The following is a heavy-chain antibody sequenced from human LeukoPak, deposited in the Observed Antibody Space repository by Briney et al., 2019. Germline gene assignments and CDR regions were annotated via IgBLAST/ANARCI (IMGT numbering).Heavy chain of an antibody. J-gene: IGHJ4*02. CDR3: ASTIFGVVMFDY. D-gene: IGHD3-3*01. CDR2: IYHSGST. Sequence: KASETLSLTCTVSGGSISSGGYYWSWIRQPPGKGLEWIGYIYHSGSTYYNPSLKSRVTISVDRSKNQFSLKLSSVTAADTAVYYCASTIFGVVMFDYWGQGTLVTVSS. CDR1: GGSISSGGYY. V-gene: IGHV4-30-2*01.